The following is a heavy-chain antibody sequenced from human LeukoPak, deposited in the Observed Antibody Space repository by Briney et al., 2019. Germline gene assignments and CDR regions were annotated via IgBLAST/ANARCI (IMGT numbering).Heavy chain of an antibody. V-gene: IGHV4-39*01. J-gene: IGHJ6*03. CDR3: ARSPRNGRGLYYYYYMDV. CDR2: IYYSGST. CDR1: GGSISSSSYY. Sequence: PSETLSLTCTVSGGSISSSSYYWGWIRQPPGKGLEWIGSIYYSGSTYYNPSLKSRVTISVDTSKNQFSLKLSSVTAADTAVYYCARSPRNGRGLYYYYYMDVWGKGTTVTVSS. D-gene: IGHD1-14*01.